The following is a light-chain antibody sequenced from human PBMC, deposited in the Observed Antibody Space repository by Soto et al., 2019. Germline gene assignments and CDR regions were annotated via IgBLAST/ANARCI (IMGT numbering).Light chain of an antibody. CDR1: QSISSW. CDR2: DAS. Sequence: DIQMTQSPSTLSASVGDRVTMTCRASQSISSWLAWYQQKPGKAPKLLIYDASSLESGVPSRFSGSGSGTEFTLTISSLQPDDFATYYCQQYNSYSMYTFGQGTKVDI. V-gene: IGKV1-5*01. CDR3: QQYNSYSMYT. J-gene: IGKJ2*01.